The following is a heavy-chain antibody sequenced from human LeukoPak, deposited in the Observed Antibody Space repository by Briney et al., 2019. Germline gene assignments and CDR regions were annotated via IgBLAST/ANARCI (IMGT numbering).Heavy chain of an antibody. CDR2: IYHSGST. V-gene: IGHV4-30-2*01. Sequence: PSQTLSLTCTVSGGSISSGGYYWSWIRQPPGKGLEWIGYIYHSGSTYYNPSLKSRVTISVDRSKNQFSLKLSSVTAADTAVYYCARYDYGDYVGDAFDIWGQGTMVTVSS. CDR1: GGSISSGGYY. CDR3: ARYDYGDYVGDAFDI. D-gene: IGHD4-17*01. J-gene: IGHJ3*02.